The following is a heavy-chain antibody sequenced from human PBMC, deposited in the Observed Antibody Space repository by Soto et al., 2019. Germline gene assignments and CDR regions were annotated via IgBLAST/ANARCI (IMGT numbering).Heavy chain of an antibody. CDR2: IYYSGNT. CDR1: GGSITNGNYH. J-gene: IGHJ4*02. V-gene: IGHV4-39*01. CDR3: ARHYGPTVDY. Sequence: KPSETLSLTCTVSGGSITNGNYHWGWIRQPPGKGLEWIGSIYYSGNTYYNPSLKSRVTLSVDTSKSQFSLKLSSVTAADTAVYYCARHYGPTVDYWAQGALVTVSS. D-gene: IGHD3-10*01.